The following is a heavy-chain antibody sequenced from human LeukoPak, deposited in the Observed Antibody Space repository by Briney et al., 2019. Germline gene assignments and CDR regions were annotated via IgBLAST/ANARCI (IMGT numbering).Heavy chain of an antibody. CDR2: ISAYNGNT. CDR1: GYTFTSYG. V-gene: IGHV1-18*01. J-gene: IGHJ6*03. CDR3: ARSGMTTVTEDYYYYYMDV. Sequence: ASVKVSCKASGYTFTSYGISWVRQAPGQGLEWMGWISAYNGNTNYAQKLQGRVTMTTDTSTSTAYMELRSLRSEDTAVYYCARSGMTTVTEDYYYYYMDVWGKGTTVTIPS. D-gene: IGHD4-17*01.